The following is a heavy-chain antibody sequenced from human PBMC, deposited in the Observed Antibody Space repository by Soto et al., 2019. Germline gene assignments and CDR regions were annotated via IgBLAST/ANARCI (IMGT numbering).Heavy chain of an antibody. J-gene: IGHJ6*02. CDR3: AREYTAWPLAYGLDV. CDR2: IKQDESEK. V-gene: IGHV3-7*01. D-gene: IGHD2-2*02. CDR1: GLTFTDHW. Sequence: GGSLRLSCVTYGLTFTDHWMSWVRQAPGKGLEWVANIKQDESEKNYLDSVKGRFTISRDNAKNSVSLQMSSLRAEDTAVYYCAREYTAWPLAYGLDVWGQGTTVTVSS.